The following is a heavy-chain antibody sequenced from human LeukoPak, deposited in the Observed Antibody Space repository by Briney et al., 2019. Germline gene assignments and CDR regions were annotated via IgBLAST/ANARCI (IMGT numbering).Heavy chain of an antibody. Sequence: ASVKVSCKASGYTFTGYYMHWVRQAPGQGLEWMGWINPNSGGTNYAQKFQGRVTMTRDTSISTAYMELSRLRSDDTAVYYCARGIAAAGTRIYNWFDPWGQGTLVTVSS. V-gene: IGHV1-2*02. CDR2: INPNSGGT. J-gene: IGHJ5*02. CDR3: ARGIAAAGTRIYNWFDP. D-gene: IGHD6-13*01. CDR1: GYTFTGYY.